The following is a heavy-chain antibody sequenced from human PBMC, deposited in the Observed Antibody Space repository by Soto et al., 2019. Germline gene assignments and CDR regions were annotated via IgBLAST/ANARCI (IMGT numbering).Heavy chain of an antibody. D-gene: IGHD2-15*01. CDR2: MNPNSGKA. CDR1: GYTFTSYD. Sequence: QVQLVQSGAEVKKPGASVKVSCKASGYTFTSYDINWVRQAAGQGLEWIGWMNPNSGKAVYAQKFQGRVTMAGNTSLSTAYMELSRLRSDDTAVYFCARGLVVVSATYWYFDLWGRGTLVTVSS. CDR3: ARGLVVVSATYWYFDL. V-gene: IGHV1-8*01. J-gene: IGHJ2*01.